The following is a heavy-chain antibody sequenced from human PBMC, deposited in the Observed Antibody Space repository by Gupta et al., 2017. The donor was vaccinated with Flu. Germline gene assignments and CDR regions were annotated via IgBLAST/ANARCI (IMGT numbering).Heavy chain of an antibody. CDR2: ISGSGGST. CDR1: GFPFSSYA. D-gene: IGHD3-22*01. J-gene: IGHJ4*02. Sequence: EVQLLESGGGLVQPGGSLRLSCAASGFPFSSYAMSWVRQAPGKGLEWVSAISGSGGSTYYADSVKGRFTISRDNSKNTLYLQMNSLRAEDTAVYYCAKDLYYYDSSGYYPLVDYWGQGTLVTVSS. V-gene: IGHV3-23*01. CDR3: AKDLYYYDSSGYYPLVDY.